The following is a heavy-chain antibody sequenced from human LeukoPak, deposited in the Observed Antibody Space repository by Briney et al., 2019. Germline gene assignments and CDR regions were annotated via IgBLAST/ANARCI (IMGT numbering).Heavy chain of an antibody. D-gene: IGHD1-14*01. CDR1: GYTFSSYA. V-gene: IGHV1-3*01. J-gene: IGHJ5*02. CDR2: INGGNGNT. Sequence: ASVKVSCQSSGYTFSSYAMHWVRQVPGQGLEWIGWINGGNGNTEYSQKFRGRVTLIRDTSASTAYMELSSLRSEDTAVYYCARQWPPPRQFKYGTSHENWFDPWGQGTLVTVSS. CDR3: ARQWPPPRQFKYGTSHENWFDP.